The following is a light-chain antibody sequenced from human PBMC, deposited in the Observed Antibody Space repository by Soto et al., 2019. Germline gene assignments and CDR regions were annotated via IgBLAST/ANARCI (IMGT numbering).Light chain of an antibody. Sequence: DLVMTQSPLSLPVTPGEPASISCRSSQSLLHSNGYNYLDWYLQKPGQSPQLLIYLGSNRASGVPDRFSGSGSGTDFTLKISRVEAEDVGVYYCMQALQTSITFGQGTRLEIK. J-gene: IGKJ5*01. CDR2: LGS. CDR1: QSLLHSNGYNY. V-gene: IGKV2-28*01. CDR3: MQALQTSIT.